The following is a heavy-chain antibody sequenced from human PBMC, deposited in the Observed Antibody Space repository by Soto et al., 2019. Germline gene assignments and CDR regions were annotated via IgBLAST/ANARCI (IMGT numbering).Heavy chain of an antibody. D-gene: IGHD1-7*01. CDR1: GYTFTGYY. CDR2: INPNSGGT. CDR3: ARGGGGTRITGTTGAKPERGYYYYYGMDV. Sequence: GASVKVSCKASGYTFTGYYMHWVRQAPGQGLEWMGWINPNSGGTNYAQKFQGRVTMTRDTSISTAYMELSRLRSDDTAVYYCARGGGGTRITGTTGAKPERGYYYYYGMDVWGQGTTVTVSS. J-gene: IGHJ6*02. V-gene: IGHV1-2*02.